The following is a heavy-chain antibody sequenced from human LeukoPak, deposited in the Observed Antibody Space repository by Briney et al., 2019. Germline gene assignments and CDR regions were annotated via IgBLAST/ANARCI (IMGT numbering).Heavy chain of an antibody. V-gene: IGHV3-30*03. Sequence: GGSLRLSCAASGFTFSSYGMHWVRQAPGKGLEWVAVISYDGSNKYYADSVKGRFTISRDNSRDTLYLQMNSLRVEDTALYYCATYKLTPGRALNYWGQGTLVTVSS. J-gene: IGHJ4*02. CDR2: ISYDGSNK. CDR1: GFTFSSYG. CDR3: ATYKLTPGRALNY. D-gene: IGHD4-17*01.